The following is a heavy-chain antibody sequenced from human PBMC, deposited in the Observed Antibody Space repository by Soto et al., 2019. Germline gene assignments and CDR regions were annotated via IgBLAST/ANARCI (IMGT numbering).Heavy chain of an antibody. D-gene: IGHD2-2*01. Sequence: XTLSLPCAVSGXSLSSGNYWAWILQPPGRWLEWIGSLYQIGSTHYNTSLNSRVTISVDTSKNHFSLELSSVTAADTAIYYCRSSTSCYDESCVDVWGQGTMVTVSS. J-gene: IGHJ6*02. CDR2: LYQIGST. V-gene: IGHV4-38-2*01. CDR3: RSSTSCYDESCVDV. CDR1: GXSLSSGNY.